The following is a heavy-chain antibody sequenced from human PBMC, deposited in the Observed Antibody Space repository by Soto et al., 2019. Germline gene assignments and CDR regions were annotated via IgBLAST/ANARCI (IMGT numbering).Heavy chain of an antibody. CDR3: ARDVGTQLDFWTTSGMDV. Sequence: PGESLKISCAASGFTFSDDGLHWVRQAPGKGLEWVAVITYDGSNKYYADSVRGRFTISRDNSKNTLYLEMNSLRTDDTAVYYCARDVGTQLDFWTTSGMDVWGQGTTVTVSS. D-gene: IGHD3-3*01. CDR2: ITYDGSNK. V-gene: IGHV3-30-3*01. J-gene: IGHJ6*02. CDR1: GFTFSDDG.